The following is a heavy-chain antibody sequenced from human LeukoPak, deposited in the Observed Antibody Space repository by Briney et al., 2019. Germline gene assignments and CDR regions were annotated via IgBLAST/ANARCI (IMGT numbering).Heavy chain of an antibody. D-gene: IGHD5-12*01. J-gene: IGHJ4*02. CDR2: INQGGSEK. Sequence: PGGSLRLSCAASGFRFRDFWMTWVRQAPGKGLEWVANINQGGSEKYYVDSVKGRFTISRDDAESALYVQMNSLRDEDTAVYYCARFGYSGWNLEYWGQGTLVTVSS. CDR3: ARFGYSGWNLEY. CDR1: GFRFRDFW. V-gene: IGHV3-7*01.